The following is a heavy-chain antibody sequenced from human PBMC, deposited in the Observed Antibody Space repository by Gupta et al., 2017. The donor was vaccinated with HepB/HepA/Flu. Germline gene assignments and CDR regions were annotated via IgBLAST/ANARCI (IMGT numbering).Heavy chain of an antibody. D-gene: IGHD3-3*01. Sequence: QVQLVESGGGVVQPGRSVRLSCAASRFIFSTYAMHWVRQAPGKGLEWVARVSYDGTIKYYADSVKGRFTISRDIPKNTLYLQMSSLRVEDTAVYYCARPLYDLWSSWNVRLDYWGQGALVTVSS. CDR1: RFIFSTYA. CDR2: VSYDGTIK. V-gene: IGHV3-30-3*01. CDR3: ARPLYDLWSSWNVRLDY. J-gene: IGHJ4*02.